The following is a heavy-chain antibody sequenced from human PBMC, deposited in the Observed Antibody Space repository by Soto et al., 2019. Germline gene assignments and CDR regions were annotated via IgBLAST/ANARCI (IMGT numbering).Heavy chain of an antibody. CDR3: ARGSGYYYWDDY. J-gene: IGHJ4*02. V-gene: IGHV1-3*05. CDR2: INAGNGNT. Sequence: QVQRVQSGAEEKKPGASVKVSCKASGYTFTSYAMHWVRQAPGQRLEWMGWINAGNGNTKYSQKFQGRVTITRDTSASTAYMELSSLRSEDTAVYYCARGSGYYYWDDYWGQGTLVTVSS. D-gene: IGHD3-22*01. CDR1: GYTFTSYA.